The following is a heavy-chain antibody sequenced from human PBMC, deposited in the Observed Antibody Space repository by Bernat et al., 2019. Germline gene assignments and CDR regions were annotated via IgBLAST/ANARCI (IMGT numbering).Heavy chain of an antibody. J-gene: IGHJ4*02. CDR3: ARDSKWGGGGYFDY. Sequence: QVQLVESGGGVVQPGRSLRLSCAASGFTFSSYAMHWVRQAPGKGLEWVAVISYDGSNKYYADSVKGRFTISRDNSKNTLYLQMNSLRAEDTAVYYCARDSKWGGGGYFDYWGQGTLVTVSS. CDR1: GFTFSSYA. CDR2: ISYDGSNK. V-gene: IGHV3-30-3*01. D-gene: IGHD1-26*01.